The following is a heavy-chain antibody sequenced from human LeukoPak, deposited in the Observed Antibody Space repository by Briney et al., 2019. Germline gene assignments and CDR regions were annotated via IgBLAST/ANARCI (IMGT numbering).Heavy chain of an antibody. J-gene: IGHJ4*02. CDR2: IKQDGSEI. V-gene: IGHV3-7*01. CDR1: GFTFSSYE. CDR3: ARDKRVGATILDY. Sequence: GGSLRLSCAASGFTFSSYEMNWVRQAPGKWLEWVANIKQDGSEIYYVDSVKGRFTISRDNAKSSLSLQMNSLTAEDTAVYYCARDKRVGATILDYWGQGTLVTVSS. D-gene: IGHD1-26*01.